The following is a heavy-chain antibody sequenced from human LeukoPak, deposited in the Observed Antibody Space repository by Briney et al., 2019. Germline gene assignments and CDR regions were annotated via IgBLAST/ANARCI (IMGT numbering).Heavy chain of an antibody. CDR3: ARGELRYFDWSSYYFDY. V-gene: IGHV3-30*02. J-gene: IGHJ4*02. CDR2: IRYEGKEK. CDR1: GFTFSYYG. Sequence: GGSLRLSCVASGFTFSYYGMHWVRQAPGKGLEWVAFIRYEGKEKFYADSVKGRFTISRDNSQNTIYLAMNSLRTEDTAVYYCARGELRYFDWSSYYFDYWGQGTLVTVSS. D-gene: IGHD3-9*01.